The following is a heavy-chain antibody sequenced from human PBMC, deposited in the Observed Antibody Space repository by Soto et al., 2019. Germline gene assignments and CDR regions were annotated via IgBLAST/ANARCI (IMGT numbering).Heavy chain of an antibody. CDR3: ARELLWFGEDNAFDI. CDR1: GFTFSSYW. CDR2: INSDGSST. D-gene: IGHD3-10*01. V-gene: IGHV3-74*01. Sequence: GGSLRLSCAASGFTFSSYWMHWVRQAPGKGLVWVSRINSDGSSTSYADSVKGRFTISRDNAKNTLYLQMNSLRAEDTAVYYCARELLWFGEDNAFDIWGQGTMVTVSS. J-gene: IGHJ3*02.